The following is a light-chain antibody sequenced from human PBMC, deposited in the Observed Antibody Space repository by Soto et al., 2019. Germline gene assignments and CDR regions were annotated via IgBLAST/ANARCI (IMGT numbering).Light chain of an antibody. CDR3: SSYAGSDYPYV. V-gene: IGLV2-8*01. Sequence: QSVLTQPPSASGSPGQSVTIACTGTSKDVGYYSYVSWYQQPPGKAPKLLIYDVSKRPSGVPDRFSGSKSGNTASLTVSGLQAEDEGDYYCSSYAGSDYPYVFGTGTKVTVL. CDR1: SKDVGYYSY. J-gene: IGLJ1*01. CDR2: DVS.